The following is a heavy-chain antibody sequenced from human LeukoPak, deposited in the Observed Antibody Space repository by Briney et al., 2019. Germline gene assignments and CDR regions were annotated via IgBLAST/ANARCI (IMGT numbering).Heavy chain of an antibody. Sequence: PSETLSLTCTVSGGSISSDTYYWSWIRQPAGKGLEWIGRIYTSGSTNYNPSRKSRVTISVDTSKNQCSLKLSSVTAADTAVYYCATGDNRPIALDSWGQGTLVTVSS. D-gene: IGHD6-13*01. V-gene: IGHV4-61*02. CDR3: ATGDNRPIALDS. CDR2: IYTSGST. CDR1: GGSISSDTYY. J-gene: IGHJ5*01.